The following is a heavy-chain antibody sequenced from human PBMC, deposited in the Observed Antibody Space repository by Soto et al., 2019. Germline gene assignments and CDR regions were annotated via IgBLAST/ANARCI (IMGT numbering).Heavy chain of an antibody. V-gene: IGHV1-69*13. D-gene: IGHD3-22*01. CDR3: ASPGAGDYYDSSGYFPFDY. CDR2: FIPVFGTA. CDR1: GGTFSDYG. Sequence: ASVKVSCKASGGTFSDYGISWVRQAPGQGLEWAGGFIPVFGTANYTHKFRDRVTLTADESTITAYMEVRNLRSDDTGIYYCASPGAGDYYDSSGYFPFDYWGQGTLVTVSS. J-gene: IGHJ4*02.